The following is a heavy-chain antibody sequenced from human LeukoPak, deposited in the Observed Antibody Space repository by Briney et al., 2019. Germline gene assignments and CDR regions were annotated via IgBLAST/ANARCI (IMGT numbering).Heavy chain of an antibody. J-gene: IGHJ3*02. CDR2: IYYSGST. V-gene: IGHV4-59*01. Sequence: SETLSLTCTVSGGSISSYYWSWIRQPPGKGLEWIGYIYYSGSTNYNPSLKSRVTISVDTSKNQFSLKLSSATAADTAVYYCASVNNWYDAFDIWGQGTMVTVSS. CDR1: GGSISSYY. CDR3: ASVNNWYDAFDI. D-gene: IGHD1-20*01.